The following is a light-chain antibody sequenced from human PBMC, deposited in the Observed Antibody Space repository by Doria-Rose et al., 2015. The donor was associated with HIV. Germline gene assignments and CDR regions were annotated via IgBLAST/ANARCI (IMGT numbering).Light chain of an antibody. Sequence: TQSPETLSVSPGESATLSCRASQSVGTDLAWYQHKPGQAPRLLIWGASTRATGIPARFSGSGSGTEFTLTISSIQSEDFAIYFCHQYNNWPTFGQGTRLDIK. CDR1: QSVGTD. CDR3: HQYNNWPT. CDR2: GAS. V-gene: IGKV3-15*01. J-gene: IGKJ5*01.